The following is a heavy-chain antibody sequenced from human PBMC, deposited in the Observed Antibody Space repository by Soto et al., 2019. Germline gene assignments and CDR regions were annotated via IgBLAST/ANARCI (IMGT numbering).Heavy chain of an antibody. J-gene: IGHJ6*02. V-gene: IGHV1-69*01. CDR2: IIPIFGTA. CDR1: GGTFSSYA. Sequence: QVQLVQSGAEVKKPGSSVKVSCKASGGTFSSYAISWVRQAPGQGLEWMGGIIPIFGTANYAQKFQGRVTITADESRSTAYMELSSLRSEDTAVYYCARDLDDTPTKQKYYYGMDVWGQGTTVTVSS. D-gene: IGHD1-1*01. CDR3: ARDLDDTPTKQKYYYGMDV.